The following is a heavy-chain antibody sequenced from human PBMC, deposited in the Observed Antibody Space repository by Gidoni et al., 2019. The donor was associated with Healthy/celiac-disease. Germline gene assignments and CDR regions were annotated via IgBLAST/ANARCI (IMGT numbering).Heavy chain of an antibody. D-gene: IGHD4-17*01. CDR3: ARETTRRDFDY. CDR1: GGSISSGGYY. CDR2: IYYRGST. V-gene: IGHV4-30-4*01. Sequence: QVQLQESGPGLVQPSQTLSLTCAVSGGSISSGGYYWSWIRQPPGKGLEWIGYIYYRGSTYYNPSLKSRVTISVDTSKNQFSLKLSSVTAADTAVYYCARETTRRDFDYWGQGTLVTVSS. J-gene: IGHJ4*02.